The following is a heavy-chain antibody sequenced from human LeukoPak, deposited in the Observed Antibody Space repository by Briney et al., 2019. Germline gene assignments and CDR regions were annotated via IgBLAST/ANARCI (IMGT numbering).Heavy chain of an antibody. CDR1: GFTFSSYA. J-gene: IGHJ5*02. CDR2: ISGSGDRT. D-gene: IGHD1-26*01. V-gene: IGHV3-23*01. Sequence: GGSLRLSCAASGFTFSSYAMNWVRQAPGKGLEWVSDISGSGDRTYYADSVKGRFTISRDNSKKTLYLQMNSLRAEDTAVYYCGKDSGAWGRGTLATVSS. CDR3: GKDSGA.